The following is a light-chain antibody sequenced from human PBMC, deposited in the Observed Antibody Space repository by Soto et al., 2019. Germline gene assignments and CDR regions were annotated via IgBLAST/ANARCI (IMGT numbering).Light chain of an antibody. J-gene: IGKJ1*01. V-gene: IGKV3-11*01. CDR3: QQRTNWPPT. Sequence: EIVLTQSPATLSLSPGERATLSCRASQSISSYLAWYQQKPGQAPRLLISDTSNRSTGIPARFSGSGSGTEFTLTISSLEPEDFAVYYCQQRTNWPPTFGQGTKVDIK. CDR1: QSISSY. CDR2: DTS.